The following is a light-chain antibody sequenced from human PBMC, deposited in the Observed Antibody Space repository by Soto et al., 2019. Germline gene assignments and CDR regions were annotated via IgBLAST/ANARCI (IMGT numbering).Light chain of an antibody. Sequence: QSALTQPASVSGSPGQTITISCTGTSSDIGGYDVVSWYQQHPGKAPKLMIYEVSNRPSGVSDRFSGSKSGNTASLIISGLQAEDEADYYCTSYTSSSAVLFGGGTKVTVL. CDR3: TSYTSSSAVL. V-gene: IGLV2-14*01. CDR2: EVS. CDR1: SSDIGGYDV. J-gene: IGLJ3*02.